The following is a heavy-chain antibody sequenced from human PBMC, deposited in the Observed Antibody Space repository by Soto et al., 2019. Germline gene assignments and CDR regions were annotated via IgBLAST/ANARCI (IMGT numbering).Heavy chain of an antibody. CDR2: INHSGST. D-gene: IGHD2-15*01. CDR3: ARVQRYCSGGSCYNGYYYMDV. J-gene: IGHJ6*03. Sequence: SETLSLTCAVYGGSFSGYYWSWIRQPPGKGLEWIGEINHSGSTNYNPSLKSRVTISVDTSKNQFSLKLSSVTAADTAVYYCARVQRYCSGGSCYNGYYYMDVWGKGTTVTVSS. V-gene: IGHV4-34*01. CDR1: GGSFSGYY.